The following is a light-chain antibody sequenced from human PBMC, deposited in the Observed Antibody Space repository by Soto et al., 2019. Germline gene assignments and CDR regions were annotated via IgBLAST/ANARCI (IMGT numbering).Light chain of an antibody. CDR1: PGIRSY. CDR2: DAS. Sequence: DIQLTQSPSFLSASLGDRVTITCRASPGIRSYLAWYQQKPGKAPKLLIYDASDLETGVPSRFSASGSGTDFTLTISSLQPEDFATYYCQQSYSTGTFGQGTKVDIK. J-gene: IGKJ1*01. V-gene: IGKV1-39*01. CDR3: QQSYSTGT.